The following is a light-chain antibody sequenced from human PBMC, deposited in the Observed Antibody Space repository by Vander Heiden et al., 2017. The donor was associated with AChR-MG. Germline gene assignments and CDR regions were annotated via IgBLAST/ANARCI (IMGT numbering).Light chain of an antibody. CDR1: QSVLYSSNNKNY. Sequence: DIVMTQSPDSLAVSLGERATINCKSSQSVLYSSNNKNYLAWYQQKPGQPPKLLNYWASTRESGVPDRFSGSGSGTDFTLTISSLQAEDVAVYYCQQEDSTPITFGGGTKVEIK. CDR2: WAS. J-gene: IGKJ4*01. V-gene: IGKV4-1*01. CDR3: QQEDSTPIT.